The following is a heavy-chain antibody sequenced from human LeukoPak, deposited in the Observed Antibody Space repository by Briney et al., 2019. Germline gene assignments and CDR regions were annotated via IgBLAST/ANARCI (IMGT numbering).Heavy chain of an antibody. CDR2: IYHSGSI. V-gene: IGHV4-30-2*02. D-gene: IGHD5-12*01. CDR1: GGSISSGGYS. J-gene: IGHJ4*02. Sequence: SQTLSLTCAVSGGSISSGGYSWSWIRQPPGKGLEWIGYIYHSGSIYYNPSLKSRVTISVDTSKNQFSLKLSSVTAADTAVYYCARFLGGYSALTPYYFDYWGQGTLATVSS. CDR3: ARFLGGYSALTPYYFDY.